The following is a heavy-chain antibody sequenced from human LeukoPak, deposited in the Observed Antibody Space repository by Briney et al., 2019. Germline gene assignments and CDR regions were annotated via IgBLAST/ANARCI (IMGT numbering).Heavy chain of an antibody. CDR2: IYYSGST. CDR1: GCSISSSSYY. CDR3: TRQGKAVAAPRWFDP. D-gene: IGHD6-19*01. J-gene: IGHJ5*02. Sequence: SETLSLTCTVSGCSISSSSYYWGWIRQPPGKGLEWIESIYYSGSTYYNPSLKSRVTISVDTSKNQFSLKQSSVTAADTAVYYCTRQGKAVAAPRWFDPWGQGNLVTVSS. V-gene: IGHV4-39*01.